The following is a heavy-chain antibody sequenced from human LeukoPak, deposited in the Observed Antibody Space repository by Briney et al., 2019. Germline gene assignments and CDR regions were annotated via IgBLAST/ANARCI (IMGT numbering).Heavy chain of an antibody. J-gene: IGHJ3*02. V-gene: IGHV3-7*03. CDR1: GFTFSSYC. CDR3: ASDYGDYHDAFDI. Sequence: PGGSLRLSCAASGFTFSSYCMSWVRQAPGKGLGWVANIKQDGSEKYYVDSVKGRFTISRDNAKNSLYLQMNSLRAEDTAVYCCASDYGDYHDAFDIWGQGTMVTVSS. CDR2: IKQDGSEK. D-gene: IGHD4-17*01.